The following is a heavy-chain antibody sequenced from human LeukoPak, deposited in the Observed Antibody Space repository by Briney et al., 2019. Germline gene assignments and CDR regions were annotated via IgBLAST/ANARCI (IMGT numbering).Heavy chain of an antibody. Sequence: SETLSLTCTVSGGSISSYYWSWIRQPPGKGLEWIGYIYYSGSTNYNPSLKSRVTISVDTSKNQFSLKLSSVTAADTAVYYCARWLQGPFDYWGQGTLVTVSS. CDR3: ARWLQGPFDY. D-gene: IGHD5-24*01. CDR1: GGSISSYY. V-gene: IGHV4-59*01. J-gene: IGHJ4*02. CDR2: IYYSGST.